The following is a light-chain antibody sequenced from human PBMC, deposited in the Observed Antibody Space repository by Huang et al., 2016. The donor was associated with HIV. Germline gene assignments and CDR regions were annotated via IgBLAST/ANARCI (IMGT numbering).Light chain of an antibody. Sequence: EIVMTQSPATLSVSPGESATLSCRASQSVTSNLAWYQQKPGQAPRLLVFGVSSRATDIPARFSGSGSGTEFTLTISNLQSEDFALYYCQQYNKWPPLTFGGGTKVEIK. CDR1: QSVTSN. CDR3: QQYNKWPPLT. CDR2: GVS. V-gene: IGKV3-15*01. J-gene: IGKJ4*01.